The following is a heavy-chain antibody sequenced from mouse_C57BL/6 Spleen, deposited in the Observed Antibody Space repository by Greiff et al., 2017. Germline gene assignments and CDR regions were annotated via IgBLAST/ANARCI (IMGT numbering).Heavy chain of an antibody. V-gene: IGHV1-9*01. J-gene: IGHJ4*01. D-gene: IGHD2-4*01. Sequence: VQLQQSGAELMKPGASVKLSCKATGYTFTGYWIEWVKQRPGHGLEWIGEILPGSGSTNYNEKFKGKATFTADTSSNTAYMQLSSLTSEDSAVYYCARSGGLYDYDGAMDYWGQGTSVTVSS. CDR1: GYTFTGYW. CDR2: ILPGSGST. CDR3: ARSGGLYDYDGAMDY.